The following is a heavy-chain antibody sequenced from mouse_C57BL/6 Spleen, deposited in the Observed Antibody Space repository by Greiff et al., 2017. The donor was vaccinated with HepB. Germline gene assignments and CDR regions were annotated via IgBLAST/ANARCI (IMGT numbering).Heavy chain of an antibody. CDR2: ISDGGSYT. CDR1: GFTFSSYA. V-gene: IGHV5-4*01. J-gene: IGHJ1*03. CDR3: ARDPRTGTRYFDV. D-gene: IGHD4-1*01. Sequence: EVQLVESGGGLVKPGGSLKLSCAASGFTFSSYAMSWVRQTPEKRLEWVATISDGGSYTYYPDNVKGRFTISRDNAKNNLYLQMSHLKSEDTAMYYCARDPRTGTRYFDVWGTGTTVTVSS.